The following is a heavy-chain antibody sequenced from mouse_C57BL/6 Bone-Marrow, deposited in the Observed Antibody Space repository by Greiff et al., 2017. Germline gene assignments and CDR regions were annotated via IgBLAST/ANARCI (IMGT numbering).Heavy chain of an antibody. D-gene: IGHD2-3*01. CDR1: GYTFTSYW. J-gene: IGHJ4*01. Sequence: QVQLQQPGAELVKPGASVKLSCKASGYTFTSYWMHWVKQRPGRGLEWIGRIDPNSGGTKYNEKFKSKATLTVDKPSSTAYMQLSSLTSEDSAVYYCARGEHDGYYFYYAMDYWGQGTSVTVSS. V-gene: IGHV1-72*01. CDR2: IDPNSGGT. CDR3: ARGEHDGYYFYYAMDY.